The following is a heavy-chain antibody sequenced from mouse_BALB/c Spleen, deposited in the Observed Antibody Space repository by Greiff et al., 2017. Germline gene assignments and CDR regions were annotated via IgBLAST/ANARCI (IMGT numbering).Heavy chain of an antibody. CDR2: ISNLAYSI. D-gene: IGHD2-1*01. J-gene: IGHJ2*01. Sequence: EVMLVESGGGLVQPGGSRKLSCAASRFTFSDYGMAWVRQAPGKGPEWVAFISNLAYSIYYADTVTGRFTISRENAKNTLYLEMSSLRSEDTAMYYCARSGMRYGNYYFDYWGQGTTLTVSS. CDR1: RFTFSDYG. CDR3: ARSGMRYGNYYFDY. V-gene: IGHV5-15*02.